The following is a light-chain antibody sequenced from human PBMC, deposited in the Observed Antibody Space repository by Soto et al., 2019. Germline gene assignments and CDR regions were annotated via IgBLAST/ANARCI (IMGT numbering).Light chain of an antibody. Sequence: VLTQPPSVSAAPGQKVTISCSGSSSNIGNNYVSWYQQLPGTAPKLLIYDINKRPSGIPDRFSGSKSGTSATLVITGLQTGDEADYYCGTWDSSLSAGVFGPGTKVTVL. V-gene: IGLV1-51*01. J-gene: IGLJ1*01. CDR3: GTWDSSLSAGV. CDR2: DIN. CDR1: SSNIGNNY.